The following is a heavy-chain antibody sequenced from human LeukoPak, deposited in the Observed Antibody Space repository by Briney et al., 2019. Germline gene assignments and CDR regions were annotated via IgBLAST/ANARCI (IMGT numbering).Heavy chain of an antibody. D-gene: IGHD3-10*01. CDR2: IIPIFGTA. CDR3: ARSESGRVYCGSGSYYYFDY. Sequence: SVKVSCKASGGTFSSYAISWVRQAPGQGLEWMGGIIPIFGTANYAQKFQGRVTITTDESTSTAYMELSSLRSEDTAVYYCARSESGRVYCGSGSYYYFDYWGQGTLVTVSS. J-gene: IGHJ4*02. V-gene: IGHV1-69*05. CDR1: GGTFSSYA.